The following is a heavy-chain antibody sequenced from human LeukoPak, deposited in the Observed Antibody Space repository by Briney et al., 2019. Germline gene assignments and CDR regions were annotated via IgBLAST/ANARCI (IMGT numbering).Heavy chain of an antibody. CDR2: ISSGSTTI. V-gene: IGHV3-48*01. CDR3: ARDVEQWLVRVYYFDY. D-gene: IGHD6-19*01. J-gene: IGHJ4*02. Sequence: GGSLRLSCATSGFTLSSYSMNWVRQAPGKGLEWVSYISSGSTTIYYADSVKGRFTISRDNAKNSLYLQMNSLRAEETAVYYCARDVEQWLVRVYYFDYWGQGTLVTVSS. CDR1: GFTLSSYS.